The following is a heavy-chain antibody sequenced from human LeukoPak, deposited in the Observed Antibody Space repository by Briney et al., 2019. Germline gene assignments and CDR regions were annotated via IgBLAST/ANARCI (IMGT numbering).Heavy chain of an antibody. J-gene: IGHJ4*02. CDR1: GGSFSGYY. Sequence: SETLSLTCAVYGGSFSGYYWSWIRQPPGKGLEWIGEINHSGSTNYNPSLKSRVTISVDTSKNQFSLKLSSVTAADTAVYYCASSVLRGAVAGTSSMLLSDYWGQGTLVTVSS. CDR3: ASSVLRGAVAGTSSMLLSDY. CDR2: INHSGST. V-gene: IGHV4-34*01. D-gene: IGHD6-19*01.